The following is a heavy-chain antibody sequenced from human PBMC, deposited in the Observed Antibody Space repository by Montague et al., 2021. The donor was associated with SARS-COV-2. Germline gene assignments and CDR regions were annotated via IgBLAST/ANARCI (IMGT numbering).Heavy chain of an antibody. Sequence: SETLSLTCTVSGGSMTSGSFYWGWVRQSPGKGLEWIGSVYYSGGTYYNPSLRSRVTISADTSKNQFSLWLNSVTAADTAVYYCARHSRFGPPLESFDYWGQGTLTTASP. J-gene: IGHJ4*02. CDR1: GGSMTSGSFY. CDR2: VYYSGGT. D-gene: IGHD3-3*01. V-gene: IGHV4-39*01. CDR3: ARHSRFGPPLESFDY.